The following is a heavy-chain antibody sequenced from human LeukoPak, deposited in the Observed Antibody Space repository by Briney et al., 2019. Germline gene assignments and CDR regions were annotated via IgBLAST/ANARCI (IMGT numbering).Heavy chain of an antibody. D-gene: IGHD6-13*01. V-gene: IGHV1-3*01. J-gene: IGHJ6*03. Sequence: ASVKVSCKASGYTLTSYAMHWVRQAPGQRLEWRGLINAGNGNTKYSQKFQGRVTITRDTSASTAYMELSSLRSEDTAVYYCATATDSSSWYRGDYMDVWGKGTTVTVSS. CDR1: GYTLTSYA. CDR3: ATATDSSSWYRGDYMDV. CDR2: INAGNGNT.